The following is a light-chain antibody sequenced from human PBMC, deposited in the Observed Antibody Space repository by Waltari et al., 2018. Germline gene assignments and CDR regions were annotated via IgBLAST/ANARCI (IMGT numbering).Light chain of an antibody. CDR2: GVS. Sequence: EIVLTQSPDTLSLSPGERATLSCRASQSLNRALAWYQQKPGQAPRLLIYGVSTRATGIPDRFSGSGSGAEFSLTITRLEPEDFAVYYCQHYLRLPVAFGQGTKVDIK. V-gene: IGKV3-20*01. J-gene: IGKJ1*01. CDR3: QHYLRLPVA. CDR1: QSLNRA.